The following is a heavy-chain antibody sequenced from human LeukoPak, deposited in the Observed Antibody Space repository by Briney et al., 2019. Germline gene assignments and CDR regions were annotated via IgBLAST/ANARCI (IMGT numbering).Heavy chain of an antibody. CDR1: GDSVSSSNYY. CDR2: IYYGGNT. V-gene: IGHV4-61*01. CDR3: ARGGSRDGYNRPLDY. D-gene: IGHD5-24*01. Sequence: SETLSLTCAVSGDSVSSSNYYWSWIRQPPGKGLEWIGYIYYGGNTNYSPSLKSRVTMSVDTSKNQFSLRLSSVTAADTAVYYCARGGSRDGYNRPLDYWGQGTLVSVSS. J-gene: IGHJ4*02.